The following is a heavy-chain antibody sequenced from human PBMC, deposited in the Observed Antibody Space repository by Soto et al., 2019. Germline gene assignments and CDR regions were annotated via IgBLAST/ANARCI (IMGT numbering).Heavy chain of an antibody. V-gene: IGHV3-23*01. J-gene: IGHJ4*02. CDR1: GFTFSSYA. CDR3: AKLGDFTFGAATLVY. D-gene: IGHD3-16*01. CDR2: ISGSGGST. Sequence: EVQLLESGGGLVQPGGSLRLSCAASGFTFSSYAMSWVRQAPGKGMEWVSAISGSGGSTYYADSVKGRFTIARDNSKNTLYLQMNNMRAEDTAVYYCAKLGDFTFGAATLVYGGQGTLVTDSS.